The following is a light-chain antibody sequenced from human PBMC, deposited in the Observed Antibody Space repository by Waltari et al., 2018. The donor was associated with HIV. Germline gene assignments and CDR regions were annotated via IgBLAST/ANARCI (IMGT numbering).Light chain of an antibody. CDR1: QGVRTY. Sequence: EIQWTQSPSFLSASVGDRVHITCRASQGVRTYFAWYQQNPGNAPKLLIYGAYTFQSGVPSRFSGSRSGTEFTLTISSLQPADSAIYSCQQLNSYPHSFGQGTQLEIK. V-gene: IGKV1-9*01. CDR2: GAY. CDR3: QQLNSYPHS. J-gene: IGKJ2*03.